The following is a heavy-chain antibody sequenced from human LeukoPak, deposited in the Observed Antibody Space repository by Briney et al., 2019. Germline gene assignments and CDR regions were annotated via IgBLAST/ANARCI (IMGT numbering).Heavy chain of an antibody. J-gene: IGHJ4*02. CDR3: ARGDSSSWYSNY. CDR2: IYHSGST. Sequence: KASEALSLTCAVSGGSISSSNWWSWVRQPPGKGLEWIGEIYHSGSTNYNPSLKSRVTISVDKSKNQFSLKLSSVTAADTAVYYCARGDSSSWYSNYWGQGTLVTVSS. V-gene: IGHV4-4*02. CDR1: GGSISSSNW. D-gene: IGHD6-13*01.